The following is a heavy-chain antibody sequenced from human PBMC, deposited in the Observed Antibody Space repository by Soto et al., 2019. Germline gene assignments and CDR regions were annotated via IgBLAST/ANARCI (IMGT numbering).Heavy chain of an antibody. J-gene: IGHJ4*02. CDR1: GYTFTGYY. Sequence: ASVKVSCKASGYTFTGYYMHWVRQAPGQGLEWMGWINPNSGGTNYAQKFQGRVTMTRGTSISTAYMELSRLRSDDTAVYYCARDPYYYDSSGYLPLWGQGTLVTVSS. V-gene: IGHV1-2*02. CDR3: ARDPYYYDSSGYLPL. D-gene: IGHD3-22*01. CDR2: INPNSGGT.